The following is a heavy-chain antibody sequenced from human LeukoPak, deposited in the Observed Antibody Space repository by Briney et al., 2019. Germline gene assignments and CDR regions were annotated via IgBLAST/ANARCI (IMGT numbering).Heavy chain of an antibody. CDR3: AQGHYHMDV. Sequence: GGSLRLSCAASGFTFRDYWMTWVRQAAGKGLEWVASIEPDGSEKYYADSVKGRFTLSRGNVENSLYLQMNTLRVDDTAVYYCAQGHYHMDVGGHGTTVTVSS. J-gene: IGHJ6*02. CDR1: GFTFRDYW. V-gene: IGHV3-7*01. CDR2: IEPDGSEK.